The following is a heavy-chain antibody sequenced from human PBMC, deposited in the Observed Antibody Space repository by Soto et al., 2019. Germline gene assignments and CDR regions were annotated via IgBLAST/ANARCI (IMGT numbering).Heavy chain of an antibody. V-gene: IGHV1-46*01. CDR1: GYTFTSYY. CDR2: INPNGGST. Sequence: QVQLVQSGAEVKKPGASVTVSCKASGYTFTSYYMHWVRQAPGQGLEWMGIINPNGGSTSYAQKFQGRVTMTRDRSTSTVYMELSSLRSEDTAVYYCARDPSGYGGNTGNYFDYWGQGTLVTVSS. D-gene: IGHD4-17*01. CDR3: ARDPSGYGGNTGNYFDY. J-gene: IGHJ4*02.